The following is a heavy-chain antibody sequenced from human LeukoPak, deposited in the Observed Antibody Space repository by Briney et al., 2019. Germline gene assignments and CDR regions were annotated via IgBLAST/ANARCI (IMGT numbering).Heavy chain of an antibody. V-gene: IGHV1-3*01. D-gene: IGHD4-17*01. CDR2: INAGNGNT. CDR3: ARDLATVTTVHFDY. CDR1: GYTFTGYY. Sequence: ASVKVSCKASGYTFTGYYMHWVRQAPGQRLEWMGWINAGNGNTKYSQKFQGRVTITRDTSASTAYMELSSLRSEDTAVYCCARDLATVTTVHFDYWGQGTLVTVSS. J-gene: IGHJ4*02.